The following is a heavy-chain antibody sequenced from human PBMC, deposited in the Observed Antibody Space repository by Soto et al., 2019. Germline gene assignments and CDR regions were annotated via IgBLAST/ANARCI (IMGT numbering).Heavy chain of an antibody. CDR2: VSYDGSNQ. Sequence: QVQLVVSGGGVVQPGRSLRVSCAASGFIFSNYAMHWVRQAPGKGLEWVAVVSYDGSNQFYAESVKGRFTISRDSSKTTLYLQMNNLREEDTAVYYCARDRVYYYDNSGYYNFDYWGQGTLVIVSS. CDR1: GFIFSNYA. V-gene: IGHV3-30-3*01. CDR3: ARDRVYYYDNSGYYNFDY. D-gene: IGHD3-22*01. J-gene: IGHJ4*02.